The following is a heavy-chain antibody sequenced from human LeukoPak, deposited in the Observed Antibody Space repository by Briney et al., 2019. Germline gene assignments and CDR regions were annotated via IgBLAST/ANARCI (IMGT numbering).Heavy chain of an antibody. CDR3: ARGLYGDSGY. D-gene: IGHD4-17*01. V-gene: IGHV4-4*07. CDR2: IYTSEST. CDR1: DGSISSYY. Sequence: HPSETLSLTCTVCDGSISSYYWSWIRQPAGKGLEWIGHIYTSESTNYNPSLKSRVTMSVDTSKNQFSLKLTSVTAADTAVYYCARGLYGDSGYWGQGTLVTVSS. J-gene: IGHJ4*02.